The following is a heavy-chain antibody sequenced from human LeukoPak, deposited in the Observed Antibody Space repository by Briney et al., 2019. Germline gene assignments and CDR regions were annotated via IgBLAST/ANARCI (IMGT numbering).Heavy chain of an antibody. CDR1: GGSISSYY. J-gene: IGHJ3*02. CDR2: IYYGGST. V-gene: IGHV4-59*08. Sequence: SETLSLTCTVSGGSISSYYWSWIRQPPGKGLEWIGYIYYGGSTDYNPSLKSRVTISKDTSKNQFSLKLSSVTAADTAVYYCARNVPSPSHHFDIWGQGTVVTVSS. CDR3: ARNVPSPSHHFDI. D-gene: IGHD1-1*01.